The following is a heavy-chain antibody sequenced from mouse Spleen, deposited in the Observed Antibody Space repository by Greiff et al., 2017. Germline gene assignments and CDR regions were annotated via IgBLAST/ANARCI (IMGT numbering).Heavy chain of an antibody. Sequence: DVKLVESGGGLVKLGGSLKLSCAASGFTFSSYAMSWVRQTPEKRLEWVATISSGGGNTYYPDSVKGRFTISRDDAKNTLYLQMSSLKSEDTAMYYCARHPLYDGFAWFAYWGQGTLVTVSA. D-gene: IGHD2-3*01. J-gene: IGHJ3*01. CDR1: GFTFSSYA. CDR2: ISSGGGNT. CDR3: ARHPLYDGFAWFAY. V-gene: IGHV5-9*04.